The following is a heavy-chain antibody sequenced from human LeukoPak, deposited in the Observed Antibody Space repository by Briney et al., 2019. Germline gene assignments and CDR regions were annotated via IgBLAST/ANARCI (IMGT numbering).Heavy chain of an antibody. CDR3: ARENPSGYYNRPIDY. D-gene: IGHD3-22*01. V-gene: IGHV4-30-4*02. CDR1: GVSISSGDYY. J-gene: IGHJ4*02. Sequence: SETLSLTCTVSGVSISSGDYYWSWIRQPPGKGLEWIGYIYYSGSTYYNPSLKSRVTISVDTSKNQFSLKLSSVTAADTAIYYCARENPSGYYNRPIDYWGQGTLVTVSS. CDR2: IYYSGST.